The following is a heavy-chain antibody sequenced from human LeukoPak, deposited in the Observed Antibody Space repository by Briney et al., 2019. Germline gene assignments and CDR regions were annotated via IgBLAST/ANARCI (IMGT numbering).Heavy chain of an antibody. CDR3: LFGSGSYYTAFEY. CDR2: ISTDGSTT. V-gene: IGHV3-74*01. J-gene: IGHJ4*02. D-gene: IGHD3-10*01. Sequence: GGSLRLSCAASGFGFSSYWMHWVRQVPGRGPLWVSHISTDGSTTNYADSVKGRFTTSRDNADNTLYLQMNSLRAEDTAVYYCLFGSGSYYTAFEYWGQGALVTVSS. CDR1: GFGFSSYW.